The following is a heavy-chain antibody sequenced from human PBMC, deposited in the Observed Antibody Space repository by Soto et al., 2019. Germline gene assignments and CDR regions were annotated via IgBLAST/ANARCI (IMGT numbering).Heavy chain of an antibody. V-gene: IGHV4-59*01. CDR3: ARAMVWTTVTTYWFDP. CDR2: IYYSGST. Sequence: SETLSLTCTVSGGSISSYYWSWIRQPPGKGLEWIGYIYYSGSTNYNPSLKSRVTISVDTSKNQFSLKLSSVTAADTAVYYCARAMVWTTVTTYWFDPWGQGTLVTVSS. CDR1: GGSISSYY. J-gene: IGHJ5*02. D-gene: IGHD4-4*01.